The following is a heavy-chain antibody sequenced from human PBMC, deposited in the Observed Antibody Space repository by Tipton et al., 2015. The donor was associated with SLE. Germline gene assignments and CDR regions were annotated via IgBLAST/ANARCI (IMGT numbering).Heavy chain of an antibody. CDR2: IRYDGSNK. CDR1: GFTFSSYG. Sequence: SLRLSCAASGFTFSSYGMHWVRQAPGKGLEWVAFIRYDGSNKYYADSVKGRFTISRDNSKNTLYLQMNSLRAEDTAVYYCAKDSYDFWGYFDYWGQGTLVTVSS. J-gene: IGHJ4*02. V-gene: IGHV3-30*02. D-gene: IGHD3-3*01. CDR3: AKDSYDFWGYFDY.